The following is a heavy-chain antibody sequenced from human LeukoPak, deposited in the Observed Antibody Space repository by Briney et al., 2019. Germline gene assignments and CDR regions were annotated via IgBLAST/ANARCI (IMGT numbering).Heavy chain of an antibody. CDR1: GFTFSRYW. J-gene: IGHJ4*02. V-gene: IGHV3-74*01. CDR3: AREVFSSGWSSFDY. Sequence: GGSLRLSCAASGFTFSRYWVHWVRQAPGKGLVWVSRINSDGSSTSYADSVKGRFTISRDNAKNTLSLQMNSLRAEDTAVYYCAREVFSSGWSSFDYWGQGTLVTVSS. CDR2: INSDGSST. D-gene: IGHD6-19*01.